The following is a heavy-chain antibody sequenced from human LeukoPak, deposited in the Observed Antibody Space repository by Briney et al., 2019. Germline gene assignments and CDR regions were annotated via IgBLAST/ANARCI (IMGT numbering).Heavy chain of an antibody. Sequence: PSETLSLTCTVSGGSISSYYWSWIRQPPGKGLEWIGYIYYSGSTNYNPSLKSRVTISVDTSKNQFSLKLSSVTAADTAVYYCARSITGTTLMPDYWGQGTLVTVSS. J-gene: IGHJ4*02. CDR3: ARSITGTTLMPDY. CDR2: IYYSGST. CDR1: GGSISSYY. D-gene: IGHD1-20*01. V-gene: IGHV4-59*08.